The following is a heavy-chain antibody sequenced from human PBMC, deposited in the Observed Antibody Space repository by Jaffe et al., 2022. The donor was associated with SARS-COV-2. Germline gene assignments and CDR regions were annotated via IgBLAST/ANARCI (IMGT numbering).Heavy chain of an antibody. D-gene: IGHD3-3*01. Sequence: EVQLAESGGELVQPGGSLRLYCAASGFTFSAYAINWVRQAPGKGLEWVSVIGTSGSPTYYADSVKGRFTISRDNSKNTLYLQMNSLRVEDTAIYYCARSAAYRGDYMDVWGKGTTVTVS. V-gene: IGHV3-23*04. J-gene: IGHJ6*03. CDR3: ARSAAYRGDYMDV. CDR1: GFTFSAYA. CDR2: IGTSGSPT.